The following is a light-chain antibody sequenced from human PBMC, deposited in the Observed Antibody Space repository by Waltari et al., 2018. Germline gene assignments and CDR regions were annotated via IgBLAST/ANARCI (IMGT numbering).Light chain of an antibody. J-gene: IGKJ1*01. CDR2: DAS. CDR1: PSVSRT. Sequence: EIVLTQSPGTLSLSPGERATLSCRASPSVSRTLAWYLQKPCQAPRLLISDASSRATGIPDRFSGSGSGTDFSLTISRLEPADSAVYSCQKYGTLPATFGQGTKVEIK. V-gene: IGKV3-20*01. CDR3: QKYGTLPAT.